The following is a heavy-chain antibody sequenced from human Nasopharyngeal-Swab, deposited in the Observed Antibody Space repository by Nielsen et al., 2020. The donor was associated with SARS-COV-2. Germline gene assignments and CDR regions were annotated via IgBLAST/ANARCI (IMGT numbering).Heavy chain of an antibody. V-gene: IGHV3-21*01. CDR2: ISGSSTYI. J-gene: IGHJ4*02. D-gene: IGHD3-3*01. CDR3: ARDGLDYDFWSAYFMDV. Sequence: GESLKISCAASGFTFSTYNMNWVRQVPGKGLEWNSSISGSSTYIYYADSVKGRFTISRDNAKNSIYLQMNSLRADDTAVYYCARDGLDYDFWSAYFMDVWGQGTLVTVSS. CDR1: GFTFSTYN.